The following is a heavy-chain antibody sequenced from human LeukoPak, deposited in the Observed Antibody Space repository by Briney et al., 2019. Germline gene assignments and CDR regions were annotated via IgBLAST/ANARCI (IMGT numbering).Heavy chain of an antibody. Sequence: EPSETLSLTCAVYGGSFSGYYWSWIRQPPGKGLEWIGEINHSGSTNYNPSLKSRVTISVDTSKNQFSLKLSSVTAADTAVYYCARLTTTYYYDSSGYYILPAYSDYWGQGTLVTVSS. CDR1: GGSFSGYY. V-gene: IGHV4-34*01. D-gene: IGHD3-22*01. J-gene: IGHJ4*02. CDR2: INHSGST. CDR3: ARLTTTYYYDSSGYYILPAYSDY.